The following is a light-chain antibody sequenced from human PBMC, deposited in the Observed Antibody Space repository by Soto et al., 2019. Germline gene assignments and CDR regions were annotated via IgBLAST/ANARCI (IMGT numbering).Light chain of an antibody. Sequence: QSVLTQPPSVSGAPGQRVTISCTGSSSNIGAGYDVHWYQQVTGTAPKLLIYANNNRPSGVPDRFSGSKSGTSASLVITGLQAEDEADYYCQSYDSSLSASVFGGGTKLTVL. J-gene: IGLJ3*02. CDR1: SSNIGAGYD. V-gene: IGLV1-40*01. CDR3: QSYDSSLSASV. CDR2: ANN.